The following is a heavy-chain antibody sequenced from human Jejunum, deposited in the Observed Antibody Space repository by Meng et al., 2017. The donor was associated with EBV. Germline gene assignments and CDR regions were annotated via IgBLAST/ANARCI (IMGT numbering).Heavy chain of an antibody. CDR3: ATGDDYGNSNFDY. CDR2: INIGNGNT. CDR1: GYMFISYA. Sequence: QVQGGRAGAEVKKPGESVKVSCKASGYMFISYARHRVRQAPGQRLEWMGWINIGNGNTKYSQKFHGRLTISRDTSANTAYLELSSLTSEDTAIYYCATGDDYGNSNFDYWGQGTLVTVSS. J-gene: IGHJ4*02. D-gene: IGHD2/OR15-2a*01. V-gene: IGHV1-3*04.